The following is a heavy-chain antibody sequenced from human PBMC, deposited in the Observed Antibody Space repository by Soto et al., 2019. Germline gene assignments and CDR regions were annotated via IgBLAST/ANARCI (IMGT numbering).Heavy chain of an antibody. CDR3: AGDGRGAAAENY. CDR1: GGTFSSYT. J-gene: IGHJ4*02. Sequence: QVQLVQSGAEVKKPGSSVKVSCKASGGTFSSYTISWVRQAPGQGLEWMGRIIPILGIANYAQKFQGRVTITADKSTSTAYMELSSLRSEDTAVYYCAGDGRGAAAENYWGQGTLVTVSS. D-gene: IGHD6-13*01. V-gene: IGHV1-69*08. CDR2: IIPILGIA.